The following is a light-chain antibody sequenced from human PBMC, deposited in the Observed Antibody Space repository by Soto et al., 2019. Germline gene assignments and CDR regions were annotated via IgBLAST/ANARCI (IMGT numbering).Light chain of an antibody. CDR1: QSVSSN. V-gene: IGKV3-15*01. CDR3: QQYNNYLHT. J-gene: IGKJ2*01. Sequence: DMVMTQSPATLSVSPGERATLSCRASQSVSSNLAWYQQKPGQAPRLLIYGASTRATGIPARFSGSGSGTEFTLTISSLQSEDFAVYYCQQYNNYLHTFGQGTKLEIK. CDR2: GAS.